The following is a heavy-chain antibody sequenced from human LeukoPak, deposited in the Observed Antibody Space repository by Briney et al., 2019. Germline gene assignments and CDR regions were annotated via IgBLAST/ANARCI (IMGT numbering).Heavy chain of an antibody. CDR1: GFTFSTSE. Sequence: QPGGSLRLSCAASGFTFSTSEMSWVRQAPGKGLEWVSYISSTGTPIFYADSVKGRFTISRDNARNSLFLQMNSPKVDDTAVYYCAREDTADAFDIWGQGTMVTVSS. V-gene: IGHV3-48*03. J-gene: IGHJ3*02. D-gene: IGHD5-18*01. CDR2: ISSTGTPI. CDR3: AREDTADAFDI.